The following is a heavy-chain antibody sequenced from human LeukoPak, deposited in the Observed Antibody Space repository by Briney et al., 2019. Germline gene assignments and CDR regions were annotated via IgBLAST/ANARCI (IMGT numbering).Heavy chain of an antibody. Sequence: PGGSLRLSCEASGFTFDDYTMHWVRQASGKGLEWVGRIRNKTNNYATAYAASVKGRFTISRDDSKNTTYLQIKSLKTEDTAVYYCIAWVVTAYTWGQGTLVTVSS. V-gene: IGHV3-73*01. CDR2: IRNKTNNYAT. CDR1: GFTFDDYT. J-gene: IGHJ4*02. D-gene: IGHD2-21*02. CDR3: IAWVVTAYT.